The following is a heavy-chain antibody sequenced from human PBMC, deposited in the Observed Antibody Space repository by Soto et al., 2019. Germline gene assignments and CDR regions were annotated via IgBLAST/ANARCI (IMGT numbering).Heavy chain of an antibody. CDR3: AKGVVGALYYFDY. D-gene: IGHD1-26*01. CDR2: ISGSGGST. CDR1: GFTFSSYA. J-gene: IGHJ4*02. V-gene: IGHV3-23*01. Sequence: PGGSLRLACAASGFTFSSYAMSWVRQAPGKGLEWVSAISGSGGSTYYADSVKGRFTISRDNSKNTLYLQMNSLRAEDTAVYYCAKGVVGALYYFDYWGQGTLVTVSS.